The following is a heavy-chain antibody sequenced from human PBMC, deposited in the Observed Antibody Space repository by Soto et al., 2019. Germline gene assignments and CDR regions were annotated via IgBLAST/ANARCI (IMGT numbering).Heavy chain of an antibody. J-gene: IGHJ4*02. Sequence: QVQLVQSGAEVKKPGASVKVSCKASGYTFTGYYMHWVRQAPGQGLEWMGWINPNSGGTNYAQKFQGRVTMTRDTSISTAYMELSRLRSDDTAVYYCARDTGKYYDILTGYFTFDYWGQGTLVTVSS. V-gene: IGHV1-2*02. CDR2: INPNSGGT. CDR1: GYTFTGYY. CDR3: ARDTGKYYDILTGYFTFDY. D-gene: IGHD3-9*01.